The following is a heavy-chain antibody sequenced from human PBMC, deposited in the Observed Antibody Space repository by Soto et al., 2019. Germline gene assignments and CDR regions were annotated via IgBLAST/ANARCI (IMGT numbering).Heavy chain of an antibody. CDR3: ARETPGTGYSGYDWKDYYFDY. V-gene: IGHV3-11*05. J-gene: IGHJ4*02. Sequence: QVQLVESGGGLVKPGGSLRLSCAASGFTFSDYYMSWIRQAPGKGLEWVSYISSSSSYTNYADSVKGRFTISRDNAKNSLYLQMNSLRAEDTAVYYCARETPGTGYSGYDWKDYYFDYWGQGTLVTVSS. D-gene: IGHD5-12*01. CDR2: ISSSSSYT. CDR1: GFTFSDYY.